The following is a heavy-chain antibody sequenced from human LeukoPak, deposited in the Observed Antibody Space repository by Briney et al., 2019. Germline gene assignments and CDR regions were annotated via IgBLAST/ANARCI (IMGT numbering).Heavy chain of an antibody. D-gene: IGHD5-18*01. CDR2: ISGPGGNT. CDR1: GFIFSDYA. V-gene: IGHV3-23*01. Sequence: GGSLRLSCAASGFIFSDYAMNWVRQAPGKGLEWVSSISGPGGNTYYADSVKGRFTISRDNSKNTLYLQMTSLRAEETALYYCAKSARGYSYGDFAYWSQGTLVTVSS. CDR3: AKSARGYSYGDFAY. J-gene: IGHJ4*02.